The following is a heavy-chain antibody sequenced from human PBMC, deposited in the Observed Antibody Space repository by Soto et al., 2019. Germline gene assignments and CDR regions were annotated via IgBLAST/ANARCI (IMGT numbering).Heavy chain of an antibody. J-gene: IGHJ5*02. V-gene: IGHV4-59*01. Sequence: QVQLQESGPGLVKPSETLSLTCTVSGGSISSYYWSWIRQPPGKGLEWIGYIYYSGSTNYNPSLKSRVTRSVDTSKNQFALKLSSVTAADTAVYYCAREDYGDGVDPWGQGTLVTVAS. CDR1: GGSISSYY. CDR2: IYYSGST. D-gene: IGHD4-17*01. CDR3: AREDYGDGVDP.